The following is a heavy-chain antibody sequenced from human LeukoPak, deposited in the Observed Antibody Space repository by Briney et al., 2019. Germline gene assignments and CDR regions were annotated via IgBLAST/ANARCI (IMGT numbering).Heavy chain of an antibody. CDR1: GFTFSSYW. CDR3: ARTASYSGNYYGYFQH. D-gene: IGHD1-26*01. CDR2: INIDGSSI. J-gene: IGHJ1*01. V-gene: IGHV3-74*01. Sequence: GGSLRLSCAASGFTFSSYWLHWVRQAPGKGLVWVSRINIDGSSISYADSVKGRFTISRDNAKNTLCLQMNSLRAEDTAVYYCARTASYSGNYYGYFQHWGQGTLVTVSS.